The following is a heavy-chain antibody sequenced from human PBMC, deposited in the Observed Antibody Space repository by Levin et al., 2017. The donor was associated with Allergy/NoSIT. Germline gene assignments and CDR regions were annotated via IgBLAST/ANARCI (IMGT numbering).Heavy chain of an antibody. CDR3: ATAARDAYNLGILY. D-gene: IGHD5-24*01. J-gene: IGHJ4*02. V-gene: IGHV1-24*01. CDR2: FDPEDGEA. Sequence: ASVKVSCKVSGYTLTELSMHWVRQAPGKGLEWMGGFDPEDGEAIYAQKFQGRVTMTEDTSTDTAYMELSSLRSEDTAVYYCATAARDAYNLGILYWGQGTLVTVSS. CDR1: GYTLTELS.